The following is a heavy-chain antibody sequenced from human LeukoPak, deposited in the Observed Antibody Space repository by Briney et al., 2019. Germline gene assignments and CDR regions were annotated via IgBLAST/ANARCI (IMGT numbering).Heavy chain of an antibody. V-gene: IGHV3-23*01. D-gene: IGHD6-19*01. CDR2: ISSGGNT. CDR3: TKDRRQWVVPYFDS. J-gene: IGHJ4*02. CDR1: GFTFSTYA. Sequence: GGSLRLSCAASGFTFSTYAMSWVRHTPGKGLESVSGISSGGNTQYTDSVKGRFTVSRDNSKNTLHLQMDSLRAEDTAIYYCTKDRRQWVVPYFDSWGQGTVVTVSS.